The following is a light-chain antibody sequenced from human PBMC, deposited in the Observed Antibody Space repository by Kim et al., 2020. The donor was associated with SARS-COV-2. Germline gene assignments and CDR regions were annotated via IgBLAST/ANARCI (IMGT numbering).Light chain of an antibody. J-gene: IGKJ4*01. CDR2: GSS. CDR3: QQYGSSPLT. V-gene: IGKV3-20*01. Sequence: EIVLTQSPGTLSLSPGERATLSCRTSQSVSSFFLAWYQQKPGQAPRLLVYGSSSRATGIPDRFSGSGSGTDFTLTISRLEPEDFAVYYCQQYGSSPLTFGGGTKVDSK. CDR1: QSVSSFF.